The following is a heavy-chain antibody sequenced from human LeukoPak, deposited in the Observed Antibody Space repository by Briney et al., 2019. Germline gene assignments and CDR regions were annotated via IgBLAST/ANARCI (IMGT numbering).Heavy chain of an antibody. CDR3: ANTDPGAYRHWFDP. V-gene: IGHV4-39*07. Sequence: PSETLSLTCTVSGGSISSPYFWAWIRQPPGKGPEWIGSIYYTGTTYYKPSLKSRVTISLDTSNNQLSLRLSSVTAADTAMYYCANTDPGAYRHWFDPWGQGTLVTVAS. CDR1: GGSISSPYF. CDR2: IYYTGTT. J-gene: IGHJ5*02. D-gene: IGHD2-2*02.